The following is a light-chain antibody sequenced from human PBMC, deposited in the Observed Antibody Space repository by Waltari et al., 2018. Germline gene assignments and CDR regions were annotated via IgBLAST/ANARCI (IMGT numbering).Light chain of an antibody. Sequence: QSALTQPASVSGSPGQSITISCIGTSTDVGKYNLISWYQQHPGKVPKLIIYEVTKRPSGISNRFSGSKSGSTASLTISGLQAEDEADYYCCSYGGSFDPYLVFGGGTKLTVL. J-gene: IGLJ2*01. V-gene: IGLV2-23*02. CDR3: CSYGGSFDPYLV. CDR2: EVT. CDR1: STDVGKYNL.